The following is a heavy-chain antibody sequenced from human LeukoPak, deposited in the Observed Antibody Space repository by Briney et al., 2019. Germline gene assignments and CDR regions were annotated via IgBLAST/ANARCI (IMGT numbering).Heavy chain of an antibody. D-gene: IGHD4-17*01. CDR3: ARDPYGDYPQLVFDY. CDR1: GLTFSSYS. Sequence: GGSLRLSCAASGLTFSSYSMNGVRQAPGKGLEWVSSISSSSSYIYYADSVKGRFTISRDNAKNSLYLQMNSLRAEDTAVYYCARDPYGDYPQLVFDYWGQGTLVTVSS. J-gene: IGHJ4*02. V-gene: IGHV3-21*01. CDR2: ISSSSSYI.